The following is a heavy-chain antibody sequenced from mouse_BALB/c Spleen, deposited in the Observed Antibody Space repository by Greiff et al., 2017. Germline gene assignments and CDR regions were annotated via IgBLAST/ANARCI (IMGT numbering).Heavy chain of an antibody. V-gene: IGHV14-4*02. CDR2: IDPENGDT. CDR3: NANSPDD. J-gene: IGHJ2*01. D-gene: IGHD6-1*01. Sequence: EVQLQQSGAELVRSGASVKLSCTASGFNIKDYYMHWVKQRPEQGLEWIGWIDPENGDTEYAPKFQGKATMTADTSSNTAYLQLSSLTSEDTAVYYCNANSPDDWGQGTTRTVAA. CDR1: GFNIKDYY.